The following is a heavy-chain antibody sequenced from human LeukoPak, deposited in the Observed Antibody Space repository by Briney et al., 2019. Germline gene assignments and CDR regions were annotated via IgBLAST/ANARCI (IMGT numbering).Heavy chain of an antibody. CDR1: GGSIGDSYW. J-gene: IGHJ4*02. CDR3: ARHQKAHGDSSFDY. CDR2: IFPSGTS. Sequence: SETLSLTCAVSGGSIGDSYWWTWVRQAPGKGLEWIGEIFPSGTSNYNPSLKGRVTISLDKSNNHFSLKLNSMTAADTAVYYCARHQKAHGDSSFDYWGQGTLVTVSS. D-gene: IGHD4-17*01. V-gene: IGHV4-4*02.